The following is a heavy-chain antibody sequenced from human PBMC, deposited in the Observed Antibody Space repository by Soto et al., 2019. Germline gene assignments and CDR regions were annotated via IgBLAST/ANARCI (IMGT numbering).Heavy chain of an antibody. CDR3: ATSSPKLSRNFDY. CDR2: ISGSGGST. D-gene: IGHD6-13*01. J-gene: IGHJ4*02. V-gene: IGHV3-23*01. Sequence: EVQLLESGGGLVQPGGSLRLSCAASGFAFSSYAMSWVRQAPGKGLEWVSAISGSGGSTYYADSVKGRFTISRDNSKNTLYLQMNSLRAEDTAVYYCATSSPKLSRNFDYWGQGTLVTVSS. CDR1: GFAFSSYA.